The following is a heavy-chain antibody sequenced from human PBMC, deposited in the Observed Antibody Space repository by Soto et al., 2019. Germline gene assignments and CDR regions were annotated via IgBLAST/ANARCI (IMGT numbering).Heavy chain of an antibody. CDR2: ISGSGGST. CDR1: GFTFSRYA. V-gene: IGHV3-23*01. J-gene: IGHJ6*02. Sequence: PGGSLRLSCAASGFTFSRYAMSWVRQAKGKGLEWVSAISGSGGSTYYADSVKGRFTISRDNSKNTLYLQMNSLRAEDTAVYYCAKASYGDYYYYYGMDVWGQGTTVTVSS. CDR3: AKASYGDYYYYYGMDV. D-gene: IGHD4-17*01.